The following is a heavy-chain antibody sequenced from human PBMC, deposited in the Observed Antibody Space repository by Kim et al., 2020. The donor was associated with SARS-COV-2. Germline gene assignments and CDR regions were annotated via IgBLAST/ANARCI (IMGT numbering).Heavy chain of an antibody. J-gene: IGHJ4*02. CDR3: AKLSTGYVWDQLDY. Sequence: GGSLRLSCVASGFTFSSYWMHWVRQAPGKGLVWVSRVNSDGSSTSYADSVKGRFTISRDNARNTLYLQMNSLRAEDTAVYYCAKLSTGYVWDQLDYWSQGT. V-gene: IGHV3-74*01. CDR2: VNSDGSST. CDR1: GFTFSSYW. D-gene: IGHD3-16*01.